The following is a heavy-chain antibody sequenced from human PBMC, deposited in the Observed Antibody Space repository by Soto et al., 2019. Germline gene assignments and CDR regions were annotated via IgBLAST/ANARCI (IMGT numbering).Heavy chain of an antibody. CDR3: AGLGTTGTTVYYYGMDV. V-gene: IGHV1-3*01. J-gene: IGHJ6*02. CDR1: GYTFTSYA. Sequence: QVQLVQSGAEVKKPGASVKVSCKASGYTFTSYAMHWVRQAPGQRLEWMGWINAGNGNTKYSQKFQGRVTITRDTSASTAYMELSSLRSEDTAVYYCAGLGTTGTTVYYYGMDVWGQGTTVTVSS. CDR2: INAGNGNT. D-gene: IGHD1-1*01.